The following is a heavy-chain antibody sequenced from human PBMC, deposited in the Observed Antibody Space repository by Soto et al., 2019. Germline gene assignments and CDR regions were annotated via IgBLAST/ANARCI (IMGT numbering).Heavy chain of an antibody. CDR2: ISGSGGST. CDR3: AKEELRWYQLYLGNFDY. J-gene: IGHJ4*02. D-gene: IGHD4-17*01. Sequence: GGSLRLCNTASVFTSGGYARSWIRQATAKVLEWVSAISGSGGSTYYADSVKGRFTISRDNSKNTLYLQMNSLRAEDTAVYYCAKEELRWYQLYLGNFDYWGQGSLVTVSS. V-gene: IGHV3-23*01. CDR1: VFTSGGYA.